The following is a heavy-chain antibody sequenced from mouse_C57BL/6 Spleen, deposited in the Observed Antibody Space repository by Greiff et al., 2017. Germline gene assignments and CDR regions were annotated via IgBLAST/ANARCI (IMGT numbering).Heavy chain of an antibody. D-gene: IGHD1-1*01. CDR2: IDPSDSYT. CDR3: ARPYYGSSSWFAY. J-gene: IGHJ3*01. Sequence: QVQLQQPGAELVMPGASVKLSCKASGYTFTSYWMHWVKQRPGQGLECIGEIDPSDSYTNYNQKFKGKSTLTVDKSSGTAYMKLSSLTSDDSAVYYCARPYYGSSSWFAYRGKGTLVTVSA. CDR1: GYTFTSYW. V-gene: IGHV1-69*01.